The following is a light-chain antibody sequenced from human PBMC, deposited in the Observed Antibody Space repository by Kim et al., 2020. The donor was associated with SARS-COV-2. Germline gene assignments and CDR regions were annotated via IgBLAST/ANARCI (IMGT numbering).Light chain of an antibody. J-gene: IGKJ1*01. CDR3: QHYGSSRTWA. CDR1: QIVSNTY. CDR2: STS. V-gene: IGKV3-20*01. Sequence: SPGESATRSCRASQIVSNTYTSWYQQKPGQAPKLVIYSTSNRAAGFPDRFSGSGSGTDFTLTISRLEPEDFAVYYCQHYGSSRTWAFGQGTKLEI.